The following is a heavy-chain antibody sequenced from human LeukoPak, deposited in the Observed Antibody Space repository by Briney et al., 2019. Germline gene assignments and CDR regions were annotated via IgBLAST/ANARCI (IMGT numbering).Heavy chain of an antibody. CDR1: GFTFSPYA. CDR3: ARDRGRYYDSRGFYWGYYFDS. Sequence: GGSLRLSCAASGFTFSPYAVNWVRRAPGRGLEWVSTISGSGDSTYYADSVKGRFTISRDNSKDTLYLQMSSVRVDDTAVYYCARDRGRYYDSRGFYWGYYFDSWGQGILVTVST. J-gene: IGHJ4*02. V-gene: IGHV3-23*01. CDR2: ISGSGDST. D-gene: IGHD3-22*01.